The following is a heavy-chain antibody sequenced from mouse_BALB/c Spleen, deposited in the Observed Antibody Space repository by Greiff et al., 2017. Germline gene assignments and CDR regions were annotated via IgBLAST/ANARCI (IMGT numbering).Heavy chain of an antibody. V-gene: IGHV14-4*02. J-gene: IGHJ2*01. CDR1: GFNIKDYY. CDR2: IDPENGDT. CDR3: NGPYCYDGYYFDY. Sequence: VQLQQSGAELVRSGASVKLSCTASGFNIKDYYMHWVKQRPEQGLEWIGWIDPENGDTEYAPKFQGKATMTADTSSNTAYLQLSTLTSEDTAVYYCNGPYCYDGYYFDYWGQGTTLTVSS. D-gene: IGHD2-12*01.